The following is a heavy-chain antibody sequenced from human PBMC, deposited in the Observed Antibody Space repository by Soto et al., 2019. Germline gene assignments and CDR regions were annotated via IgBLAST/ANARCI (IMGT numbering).Heavy chain of an antibody. CDR3: ASLGTYESIFDY. V-gene: IGHV1-69*13. CDR2: IIPIFGTA. CDR1: GGTFSSYA. J-gene: IGHJ4*02. D-gene: IGHD1-7*01. Sequence: SVKVSCKASGGTFSSYAISWVRQAPGQGLEWMGGIIPIFGTANYAQKFQGRVTITADESTSTAYMELSSLRSEDTAVYYCASLGTYESIFDYWGQGTLVTVSS.